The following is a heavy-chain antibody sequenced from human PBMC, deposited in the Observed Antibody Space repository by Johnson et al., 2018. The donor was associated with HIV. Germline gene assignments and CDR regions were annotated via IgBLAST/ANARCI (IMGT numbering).Heavy chain of an antibody. CDR3: ARSPGIVGAKGDAFDI. J-gene: IGHJ3*02. D-gene: IGHD1-26*01. Sequence: EVQVVESGGGLVQPGGSLRLSCAASGFTFSSYAMSSVRQAPGKGLEWVSGISGRGGSTYYADSVKGRFTISRDNSKNTLYLQMNSLRAEDTAVYYCARSPGIVGAKGDAFDIWGQGTMVTVSS. CDR1: GFTFSSYA. CDR2: ISGRGGST. V-gene: IGHV3-23*04.